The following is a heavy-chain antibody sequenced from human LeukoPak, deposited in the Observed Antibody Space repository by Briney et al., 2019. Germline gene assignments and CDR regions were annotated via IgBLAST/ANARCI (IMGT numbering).Heavy chain of an antibody. CDR1: GGSSSSYY. Sequence: SETVSLTCTVSGGSSSSYYWTWIRQAAGKGLEWIGRIHTSGSTKYNPSLNSRVTISLDTSNNQFSLKLSSVTAADTAVDYCARGAPYSGGNYYFDFWGQGTQVTVSS. CDR3: ARGAPYSGGNYYFDF. J-gene: IGHJ4*02. D-gene: IGHD2-15*01. V-gene: IGHV4-4*07. CDR2: IHTSGST.